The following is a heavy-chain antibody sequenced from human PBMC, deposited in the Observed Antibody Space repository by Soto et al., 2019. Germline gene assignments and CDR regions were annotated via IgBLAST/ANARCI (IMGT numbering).Heavy chain of an antibody. D-gene: IGHD3-10*01. CDR2: ISSSSSTI. V-gene: IGHV3-48*01. CDR1: GFTFSSFS. CDR3: ARDSMVRGVTYDAFDI. Sequence: PGGSLRLSCAASGFTFSSFSMNWVRQAPGKGLEWVSYISSSSSTIYYADSVKGRFTISRDNAKNSLYLQMNSLRAEDTAVYYCARDSMVRGVTYDAFDIWGQGTMVTVSS. J-gene: IGHJ3*02.